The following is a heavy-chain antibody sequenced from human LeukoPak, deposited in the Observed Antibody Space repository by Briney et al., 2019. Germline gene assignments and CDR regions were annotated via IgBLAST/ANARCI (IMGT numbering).Heavy chain of an antibody. V-gene: IGHV5-51*01. CDR2: IYPGDSDT. J-gene: IGHJ6*03. D-gene: IGHD3-3*01. Sequence: GESLKISCKGSGYSFTSYWIGWVRQMPGKGLEWMGIIYPGDSDTRYSPSFQGQVTISADKSISTAYLQWSSLKASDTAMYYCARSYYGATYYYYMDVWGKGTTVIVSS. CDR1: GYSFTSYW. CDR3: ARSYYGATYYYYMDV.